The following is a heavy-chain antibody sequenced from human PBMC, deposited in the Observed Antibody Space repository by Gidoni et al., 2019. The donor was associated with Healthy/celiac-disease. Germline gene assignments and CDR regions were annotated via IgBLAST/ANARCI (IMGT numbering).Heavy chain of an antibody. J-gene: IGHJ4*02. D-gene: IGHD1-26*01. CDR2: ISSSGSTI. V-gene: IGHV3-48*03. CDR1: GFTFSSYE. Sequence: EVQLVESGGGLVQPGGSLRLSFAASGFTFSSYEMNWVRQAPGKGLEWVSYISSSGSTIYYADSVKGRFTISRDNAKNSLYLQMHSLRAEDTAVYYCAATGGVYDYWGQGTLVTVSS. CDR3: AATGGVYDY.